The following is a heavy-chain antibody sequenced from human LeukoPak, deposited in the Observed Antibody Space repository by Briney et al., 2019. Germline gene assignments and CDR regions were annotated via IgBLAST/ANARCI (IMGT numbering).Heavy chain of an antibody. CDR2: INHSGST. Sequence: PSETLSLTCAAYGGSFSGYYWSWIRQPPGKGLEWIGEINHSGSTNYNPSLKSRVTISVDTSKNQFSLKLSSVTAADTAVYYCARDRRYSSSWVFDYWGQGTLVTVSS. CDR1: GGSFSGYY. CDR3: ARDRRYSSSWVFDY. V-gene: IGHV4-34*01. D-gene: IGHD6-13*01. J-gene: IGHJ4*02.